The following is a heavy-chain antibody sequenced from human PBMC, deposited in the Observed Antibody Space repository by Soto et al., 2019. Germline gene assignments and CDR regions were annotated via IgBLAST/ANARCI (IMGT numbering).Heavy chain of an antibody. D-gene: IGHD3-3*02. CDR2: IFYLGSS. J-gene: IGHJ5*02. CDR1: GDSIISSDFY. CDR3: ARHSLALRKNNWFDP. Sequence: SETLSLTCTVSGDSIISSDFYWGWVRQPPGKGLEWIGSIFYLGSSYYNPSLKSRVPMSVDTSKNQFSLRLRSVTAADTALYFCARHSLALRKNNWFDPWGQGIMVTVSS. V-gene: IGHV4-39*01.